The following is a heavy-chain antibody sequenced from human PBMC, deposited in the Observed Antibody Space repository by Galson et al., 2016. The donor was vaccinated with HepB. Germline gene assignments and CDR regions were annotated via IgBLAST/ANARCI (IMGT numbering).Heavy chain of an antibody. D-gene: IGHD4-17*01. J-gene: IGHJ4*02. V-gene: IGHV3-23*01. CDR1: GFTFVDYA. CDR3: AKGLYGDYSYFDD. CDR2: IAGSGAPT. Sequence: SLRLSCAASGFTFVDYAMGWCRQAPGKGLEWVAAIAGSGAPTNYADSVKGRFTISRDNSKNTLYLQMNSLRAEDTAVYYCAKGLYGDYSYFDDWGQGTLVTVSS.